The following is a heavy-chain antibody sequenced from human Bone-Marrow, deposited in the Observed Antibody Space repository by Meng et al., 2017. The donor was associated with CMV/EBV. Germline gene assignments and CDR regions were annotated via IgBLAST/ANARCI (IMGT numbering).Heavy chain of an antibody. D-gene: IGHD7-27*01. J-gene: IGHJ4*02. CDR1: GYTFTAHY. V-gene: IGHV1-2*02. CDR2: IHPHRGDT. Sequence: VSCKASGYTFTAHYFHWVRQAPGQGLECMGWIHPHRGDTNYAQQFQGRVTLTRDTSINTGYMELTRLTSDDTAVYYCARDNNWGPDYWGQGTLVTVSS. CDR3: ARDNNWGPDY.